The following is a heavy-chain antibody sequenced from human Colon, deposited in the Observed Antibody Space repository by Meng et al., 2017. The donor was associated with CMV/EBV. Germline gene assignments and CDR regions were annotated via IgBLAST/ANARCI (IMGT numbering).Heavy chain of an antibody. J-gene: IGHJ5*02. V-gene: IGHV4-59*01. D-gene: IGHD2-8*01. CDR3: ARDSMLRT. CDR1: GGSISTDY. CDR2: FYTSGIT. Sequence: SETLSLTCTVSGGSISTDYWSWIRQSPGKGLEWIEYFYTSGITNYNPSLKNRVTISVDMSKSQFSLRLNSVTAADTAVYYCARDSMLRTWGQGTLVTVSS.